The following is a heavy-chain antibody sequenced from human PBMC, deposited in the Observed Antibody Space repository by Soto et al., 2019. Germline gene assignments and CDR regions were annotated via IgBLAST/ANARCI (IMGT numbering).Heavy chain of an antibody. J-gene: IGHJ4*02. CDR1: GRSINSACHS. Sequence: SETLSLTCTVSGRSINSACHSWGWVRQSPGKRLEWIGYSYHIGSSYYNPSLQCRPTISVDRSKAQFYLTLTSVTAADRGVYFCARARYYDWCFDLWGLGTPV. CDR3: ARARYYDWCFDL. D-gene: IGHD3-9*01. CDR2: SYHIGSS. V-gene: IGHV4-30-2*06.